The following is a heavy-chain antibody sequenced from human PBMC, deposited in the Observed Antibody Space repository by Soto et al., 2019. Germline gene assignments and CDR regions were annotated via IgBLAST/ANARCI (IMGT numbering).Heavy chain of an antibody. CDR1: GFIFNNYA. Sequence: GGSLRLSCAASGFIFNNYAMTWVRQAPGKGLEWVSTVTASGGGTFYANSVKGRFTISRDNSRNTLHLQMSSLRVEDTALYYCAKALVPALTAKFGYWGQGTLVTV. V-gene: IGHV3-23*01. D-gene: IGHD5-18*01. CDR2: VTASGGGT. CDR3: AKALVPALTAKFGY. J-gene: IGHJ4*02.